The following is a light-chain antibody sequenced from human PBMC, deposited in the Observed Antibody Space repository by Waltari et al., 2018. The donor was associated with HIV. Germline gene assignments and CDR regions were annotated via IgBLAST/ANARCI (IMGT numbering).Light chain of an antibody. Sequence: FMLTQPLSVSESPGKTVTISCTRSSGRIAVNYVQWYQQRPGSSPTTVIYEDKRTPTGVPARFSGSIDPSSNSASLTLSGLQAEDEANYYCCSFTGRKSLIFGGGTKLTVL. CDR3: CSFTGRKSLI. J-gene: IGLJ2*01. CDR2: EDK. CDR1: SGRIAVNY. V-gene: IGLV6-57*01.